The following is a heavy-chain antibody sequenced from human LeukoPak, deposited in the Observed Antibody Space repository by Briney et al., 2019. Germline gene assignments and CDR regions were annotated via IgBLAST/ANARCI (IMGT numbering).Heavy chain of an antibody. Sequence: GGSLRLSCAASGFTFSSYWMSWVRQAPGKGLEWVANIKEDGSEKYYVDSVKGRFTISRDNAKNSLYLQMNSLRVEDTAVYYCARCTTGRTFGSLREIKRSREIDYWGQGTLVTVSS. D-gene: IGHD1-1*01. CDR3: ARCTTGRTFGSLREIKRSREIDY. V-gene: IGHV3-7*01. J-gene: IGHJ4*02. CDR1: GFTFSSYW. CDR2: IKEDGSEK.